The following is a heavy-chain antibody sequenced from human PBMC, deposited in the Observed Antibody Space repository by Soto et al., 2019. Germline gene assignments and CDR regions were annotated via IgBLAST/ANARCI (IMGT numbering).Heavy chain of an antibody. CDR2: IYPGDFDT. CDR1: GYSFTSYW. V-gene: IGHV5-51*01. J-gene: IGHJ4*02. CDR3: ARQATDSGLTVRFDF. Sequence: HGESLKISCNGSGYSFTSYWIAWVRQMPGKGLEWMGIIYPGDFDTRYSPSFQGQVTISADKSISTAYLQWSSLRASDTAMYYCARQATDSGLTVRFDFWGQGTPGSVYS. D-gene: IGHD5-12*01.